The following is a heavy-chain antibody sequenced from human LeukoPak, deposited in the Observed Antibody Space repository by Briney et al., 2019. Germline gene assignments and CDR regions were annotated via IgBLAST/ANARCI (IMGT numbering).Heavy chain of an antibody. V-gene: IGHV1-3*01. CDR3: ARSILVVPVASHLNYGVDV. CDR1: GYTFAKYA. D-gene: IGHD2-2*01. Sequence: GASVKVSCKASGYTFAKYAIHWVRQAPGQRLEWMGWINAGDGSTRYSQKFHGGVTITRDTSASTAYMELSSLRSEDTAVYYCARSILVVPVASHLNYGVDVWGQRTTVTVSS. CDR2: INAGDGST. J-gene: IGHJ6*02.